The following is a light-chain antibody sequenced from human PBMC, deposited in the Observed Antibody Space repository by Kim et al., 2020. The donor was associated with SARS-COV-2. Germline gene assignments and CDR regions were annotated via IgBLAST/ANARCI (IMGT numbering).Light chain of an antibody. Sequence: SPGERAPLSCRASQSVSDNLAWYQQKPGQAPRLLIYGASTRATGIPARFSGSGSGTEFTLTISSLQSEDFAVYYCQQYYNWPPLTFGGGTKVDIK. J-gene: IGKJ4*01. V-gene: IGKV3-15*01. CDR1: QSVSDN. CDR3: QQYYNWPPLT. CDR2: GAS.